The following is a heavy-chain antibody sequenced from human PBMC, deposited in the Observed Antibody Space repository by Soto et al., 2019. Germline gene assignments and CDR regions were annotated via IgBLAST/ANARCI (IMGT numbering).Heavy chain of an antibody. D-gene: IGHD4-17*01. CDR3: ARTATVTTSYYYYGMDV. V-gene: IGHV4-34*01. Sequence: PSETLSLTCAVYGGSLSGYYWSWIRQPPGKGLEWIGEINHSGSTNYNPSLKSRVTISVDTSKNQFSLKLSSVTAADTAVYYCARTATVTTSYYYYGMDVWGQGTTVTSP. CDR1: GGSLSGYY. CDR2: INHSGST. J-gene: IGHJ6*02.